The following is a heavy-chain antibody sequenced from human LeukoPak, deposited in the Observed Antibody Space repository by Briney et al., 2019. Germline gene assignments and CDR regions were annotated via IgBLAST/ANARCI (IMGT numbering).Heavy chain of an antibody. CDR3: AKDRGYSYGAQFGY. CDR2: ISWNSGSI. J-gene: IGHJ4*02. Sequence: PGGSLRLSCAASGFTFDDYAMHWVRHAPGKGLEWVSGISWNSGSIGYADSVKGRFTISRDNAKNSLYLQMNSLRAEDTALYYCAKDRGYSYGAQFGYWGQGTLVTVSS. D-gene: IGHD5-18*01. CDR1: GFTFDDYA. V-gene: IGHV3-9*01.